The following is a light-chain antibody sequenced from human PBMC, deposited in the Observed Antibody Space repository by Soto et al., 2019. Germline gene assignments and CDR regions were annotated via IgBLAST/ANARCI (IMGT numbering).Light chain of an antibody. CDR3: LQYYTPPEA. CDR2: WAS. V-gene: IGKV4-1*01. CDR1: QSILYSSNNKNY. Sequence: DIVMTQSPDSLAVSLGERATINCKSSQSILYSSNNKNYLAWYQQKPVQRPKLLIYWASTRESGVPDRFSGSGSGTDFTLTISSLQAEDAAVYYCLQYYTPPEAFGQGTKVEIK. J-gene: IGKJ1*01.